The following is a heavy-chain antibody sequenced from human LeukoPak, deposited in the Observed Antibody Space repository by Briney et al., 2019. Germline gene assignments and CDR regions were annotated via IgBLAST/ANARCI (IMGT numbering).Heavy chain of an antibody. J-gene: IGHJ6*03. D-gene: IGHD3-10*01. V-gene: IGHV4-61*05. CDR2: IYYSGYT. CDR3: ARTTMVRGTYYMDV. Sequence: SETLSLTCTVSGGLISISTYYWGWIRQPPGKGLEWIGCIYYSGYTNHKSSLKSRVTISVDTSKNQFSLKLSSVTAADTAVYYCARTTMVRGTYYMDVWGKGTTVTVSS. CDR1: GGLISISTYY.